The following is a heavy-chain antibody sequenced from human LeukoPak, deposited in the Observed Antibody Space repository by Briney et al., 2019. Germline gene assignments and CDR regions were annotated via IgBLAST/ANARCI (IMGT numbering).Heavy chain of an antibody. CDR2: INHNGST. J-gene: IGHJ4*02. CDR1: GGSFSGYY. CDR3: ARAPLVVVAAEFDS. D-gene: IGHD2-15*01. Sequence: SETLSLTCAVYGGSFSGYYWSWIRQPPGKGLEWIGEINHNGSTNYNPSLKSRVTISVDTSKNQFSLKLSSVTAADTAVYYCARAPLVVVAAEFDSWGQGTLVTVSS. V-gene: IGHV4-34*01.